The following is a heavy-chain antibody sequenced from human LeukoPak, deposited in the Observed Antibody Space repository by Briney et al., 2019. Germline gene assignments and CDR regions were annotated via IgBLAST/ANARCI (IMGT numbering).Heavy chain of an antibody. CDR2: IYYSGST. CDR3: ARQVIRPGYDAFDI. CDR1: GGSISSYY. J-gene: IGHJ3*02. D-gene: IGHD2-21*01. Sequence: SETLSLTCTVSGGSISSYYWSWIRQPPGKGLEWIGYIYYSGSTNYNPSLKSRVTISVDTSKNQFSLKLSSVTAADTAVYYCARQVIRPGYDAFDIWGQGTMVTVSS. V-gene: IGHV4-59*08.